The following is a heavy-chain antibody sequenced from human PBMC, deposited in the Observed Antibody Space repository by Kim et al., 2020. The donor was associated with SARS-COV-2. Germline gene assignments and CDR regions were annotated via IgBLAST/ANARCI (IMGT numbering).Heavy chain of an antibody. J-gene: IGHJ4*02. Sequence: SETLSLTCTVSGGSISSYYWSWIRQPPGKGLEWIGYIYYSGSTNYNPSLKSRVTISVDTSKNQFSLKLSSVTAADTAVYYCASTQYYDFWSGSQPFDYWGQGTLVTVSS. V-gene: IGHV4-59*01. CDR1: GGSISSYY. CDR2: IYYSGST. D-gene: IGHD3-3*01. CDR3: ASTQYYDFWSGSQPFDY.